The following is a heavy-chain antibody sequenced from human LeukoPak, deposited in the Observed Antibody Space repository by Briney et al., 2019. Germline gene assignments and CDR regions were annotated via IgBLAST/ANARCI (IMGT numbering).Heavy chain of an antibody. D-gene: IGHD6-6*01. CDR2: ISSSSSYI. CDR1: GFTFSRYD. CDR3: ARDHSSSLLIDY. Sequence: PGGSLRLSCTTSGFTFSRYDMQWVRQAPGKGLEWVSSISSSSSYIYYADSVKGRFTISRDNAKNSLYLQMNSLRAEDTAVYCCARDHSSSLLIDYWGQGTLVTVSS. J-gene: IGHJ4*02. V-gene: IGHV3-21*01.